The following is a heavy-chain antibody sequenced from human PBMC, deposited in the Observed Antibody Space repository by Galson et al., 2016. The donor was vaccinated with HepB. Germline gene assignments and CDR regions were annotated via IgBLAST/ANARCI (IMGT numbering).Heavy chain of an antibody. V-gene: IGHV4-59*01. CDR3: AGGGGSYSYFDY. Sequence: LSLTCTVSGGSISSYYWSWIRQPPGKGLEWIGYIFYSGRTNYNPSLRSRVTISLDTSKNQFSLKVSSGTAADTAVYYCAGGGGSYSYFDYWGQGTLVTVSS. CDR1: GGSISSYY. D-gene: IGHD1-26*01. CDR2: IFYSGRT. J-gene: IGHJ4*02.